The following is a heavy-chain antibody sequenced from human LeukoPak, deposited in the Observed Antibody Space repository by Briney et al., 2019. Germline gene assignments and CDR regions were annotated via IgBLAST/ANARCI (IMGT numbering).Heavy chain of an antibody. J-gene: IGHJ3*02. Sequence: PSETLSLTCTVSGGSISSYYWSWIRQPPGKGLEWIGEINHSGSTNYNPSLKSRVTISVDTSKNQFSLKLSSVTAADTAVYYCASIRGFRFSAFDIWGQGTMVTVSS. D-gene: IGHD3-22*01. CDR2: INHSGST. CDR1: GGSISSYY. V-gene: IGHV4-34*01. CDR3: ASIRGFRFSAFDI.